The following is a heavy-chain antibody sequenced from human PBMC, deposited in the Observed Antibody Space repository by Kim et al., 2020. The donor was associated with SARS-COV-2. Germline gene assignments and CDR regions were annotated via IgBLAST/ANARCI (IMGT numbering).Heavy chain of an antibody. D-gene: IGHD5-18*01. J-gene: IGHJ4*02. V-gene: IGHV4-39*07. CDR1: GGSISSSSYY. Sequence: SETLSHTCTVSGGSISSSSYYWGWIRQPPGKGLEWIGSIYYSGSTYYNPSLKSRVTISVDTSKNQFSLKLSSVTAADTAVYYCARDRRVRNVDTAMPGWHYFDYWGQGTLVTVSS. CDR2: IYYSGST. CDR3: ARDRRVRNVDTAMPGWHYFDY.